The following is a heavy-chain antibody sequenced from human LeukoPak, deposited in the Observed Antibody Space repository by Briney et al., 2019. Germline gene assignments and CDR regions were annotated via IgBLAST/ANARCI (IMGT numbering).Heavy chain of an antibody. V-gene: IGHV1-2*02. CDR1: GYTFTGYY. Sequence: ASVKISCKASGYTFTGYYMHWVRQAPGQGLEWMGWINPNSGGITYVQKFQGRVNMTRETSISTAYLELSRLRSDDTAVYYCARDRKQQLVVAFDYWGQGTLVTVSS. D-gene: IGHD6-13*01. J-gene: IGHJ4*02. CDR2: INPNSGGI. CDR3: ARDRKQQLVVAFDY.